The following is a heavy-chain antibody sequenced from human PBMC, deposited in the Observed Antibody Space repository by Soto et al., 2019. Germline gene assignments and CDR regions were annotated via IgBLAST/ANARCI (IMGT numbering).Heavy chain of an antibody. CDR3: ARDGCISTSCTFYYYYGMDV. J-gene: IGHJ6*02. CDR1: GVTFISCA. CDR2: ISYDGSNK. D-gene: IGHD2-2*01. Sequence: GGSLSLSCAASGVTFISCAMHWVRQATGKGLEWVALISYDGSNKYYADSVKGRFTISRDNSKNTLYLQMNSLRAEDTAVYYCARDGCISTSCTFYYYYGMDVWGQGTTVTVSS. V-gene: IGHV3-30-3*01.